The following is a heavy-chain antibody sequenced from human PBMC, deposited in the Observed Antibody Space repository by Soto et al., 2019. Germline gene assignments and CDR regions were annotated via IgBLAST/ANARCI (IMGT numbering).Heavy chain of an antibody. Sequence: VQLLESGGGLVQPGGSLRLSCAASGFTFSAYGMHWVRQAPGKGLERVAVISSDGNNKYHADSVKGRFTISRDNSKNTLYLQMNSLRTEDTAVYYCAKDSGRGSADYYFDYWGQGTLVTVSS. CDR3: AKDSGRGSADYYFDY. CDR2: ISSDGNNK. J-gene: IGHJ4*02. V-gene: IGHV3-30*18. CDR1: GFTFSAYG. D-gene: IGHD3-10*01.